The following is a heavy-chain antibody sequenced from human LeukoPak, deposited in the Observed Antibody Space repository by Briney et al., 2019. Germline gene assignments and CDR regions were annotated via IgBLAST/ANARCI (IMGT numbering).Heavy chain of an antibody. V-gene: IGHV1-2*02. CDR3: ARLCSSGCRQDYYYYYMDV. D-gene: IGHD6-19*01. J-gene: IGHJ6*03. CDR2: INPNSGGT. Sequence: GASVKVSCKASGYTFTGYYMHWVRQAPGQGLEWMGWINPNSGGTNYAQKFQGGVTMTRDTSISTAYMELSRLRSDDTAVYYCARLCSSGCRQDYYYYYMDVWGKGTTVTISS. CDR1: GYTFTGYY.